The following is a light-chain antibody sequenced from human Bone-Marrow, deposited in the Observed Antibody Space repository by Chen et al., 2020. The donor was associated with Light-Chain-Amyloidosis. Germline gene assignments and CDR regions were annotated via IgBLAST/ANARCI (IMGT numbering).Light chain of an antibody. V-gene: IGKV1-17*01. J-gene: IGKJ2*02. CDR1: QGMRND. CDR3: QQRNNWPCA. Sequence: DMQMTLSPSSLSASVGDRVIITCRTSQGMRNDLGWYQQKSGKAPNRLIHSASSVQSGVRSRFSGSGSGTEFTLTISRLQPEDSATDCGQQRNNWPCAFGQGTKLEIK. CDR2: SAS.